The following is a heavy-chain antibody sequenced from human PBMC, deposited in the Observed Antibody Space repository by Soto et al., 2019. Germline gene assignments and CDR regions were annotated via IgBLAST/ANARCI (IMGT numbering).Heavy chain of an antibody. CDR1: GCTFSSYA. Sequence: PGGSLRLSGAASGCTFSSYAMSWVRQAPGKGLEWVSAISGSGGSTYYADSVKGRFTISRDNSKNTLYLQMNSLRAEDTAVYYCAKFGSRFPVMVRGAIDDYWGQGTLVTVSS. J-gene: IGHJ4*02. D-gene: IGHD3-10*01. CDR3: AKFGSRFPVMVRGAIDDY. CDR2: ISGSGGST. V-gene: IGHV3-23*01.